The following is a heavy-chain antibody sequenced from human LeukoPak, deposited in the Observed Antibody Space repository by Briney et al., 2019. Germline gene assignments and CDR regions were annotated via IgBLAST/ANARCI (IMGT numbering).Heavy chain of an antibody. CDR3: ASSAAYGAKYHFDS. Sequence: SETLSLTCAVSGGSISSSNWWRWVRPPPGKGLEWIGEIYHSGTTNYNPSLKSRVTLSVDKSKHQFSLKLSSVPAADTAVYYCASSAAYGAKYHFDSWGQGTLVTVPS. J-gene: IGHJ4*02. V-gene: IGHV4-4*02. D-gene: IGHD4-17*01. CDR1: GGSISSSNW. CDR2: IYHSGTT.